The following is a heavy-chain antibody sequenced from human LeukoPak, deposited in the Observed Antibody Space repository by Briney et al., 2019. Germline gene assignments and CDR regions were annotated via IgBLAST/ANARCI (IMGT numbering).Heavy chain of an antibody. D-gene: IGHD2/OR15-2a*01. CDR3: ARDNDSSTYSYFDY. CDR1: GFTFSSYA. CDR2: LTGSGGST. J-gene: IGHJ4*02. Sequence: GGSLRLSCAASGFTFSSYAVSWVRQAPGKGLEWVSTLTGSGGSTNYADSAMGRFTISRDNSKNTLYLQMRSLGAEDTALYYCARDNDSSTYSYFDYWGQGTLVTVSS. V-gene: IGHV3-23*01.